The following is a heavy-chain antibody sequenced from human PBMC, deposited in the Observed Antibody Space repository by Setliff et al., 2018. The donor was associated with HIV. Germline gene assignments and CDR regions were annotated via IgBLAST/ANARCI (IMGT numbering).Heavy chain of an antibody. V-gene: IGHV1-69*13. CDR1: GCTFNNFY. CDR2: IIPLFNKS. Sequence: ASVKVSCKASGCTFNNFYLHWVRLAPGQGLEWMGGIIPLFNKSNNAQKFQVRVTITADESTSTAYMELKSLRSEDSAVYYCARDRFCSRGSCYEPNWFDPWGQGTLVTVSS. J-gene: IGHJ5*02. D-gene: IGHD2-15*01. CDR3: ARDRFCSRGSCYEPNWFDP.